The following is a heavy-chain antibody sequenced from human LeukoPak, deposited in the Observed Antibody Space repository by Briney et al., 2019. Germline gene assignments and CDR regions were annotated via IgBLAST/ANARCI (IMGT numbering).Heavy chain of an antibody. CDR2: IYTGGTT. CDR1: GFTVYTNS. V-gene: IGHV3-53*01. J-gene: IGHJ4*02. D-gene: IGHD6-19*01. Sequence: GGSLRLSCAVSGFTVYTNSMNWVRQVPGKGLEWVSVIYTGGTTHYADSVKGRFTISRDNSKNTLYLEMNSLRAEDAAVYFCARSPAFYDGAVVKYYFDFWGQGTLVTVSS. CDR3: ARSPAFYDGAVVKYYFDF.